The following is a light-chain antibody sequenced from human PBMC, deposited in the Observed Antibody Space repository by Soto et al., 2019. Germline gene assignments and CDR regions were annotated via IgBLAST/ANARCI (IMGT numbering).Light chain of an antibody. CDR1: QSVNSN. Sequence: EIVMTQSPATLSVSPGERATLSCRASQSVNSNLAWYQHKPGQPPRLLIYGASTRATGIPASFSGSGSGTEFTLTISSLQSEDLAVYYCQQYNNWPTTFGQGTKVEIK. CDR3: QQYNNWPTT. J-gene: IGKJ1*01. CDR2: GAS. V-gene: IGKV3-15*01.